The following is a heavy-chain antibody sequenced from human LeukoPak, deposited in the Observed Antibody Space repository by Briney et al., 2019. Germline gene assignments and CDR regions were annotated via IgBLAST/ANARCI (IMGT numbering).Heavy chain of an antibody. Sequence: PGGSLRLSCAASGFTFSSYGMHWVRQAPGKGLEWVAFIRYDGSNKYYADSVKGRFTISRDNSKNSLYHLHMNSLRAEDTAVYYCAGGGNFGYWGQGTLVTVSS. D-gene: IGHD2-15*01. V-gene: IGHV3-30*02. CDR3: AGGGNFGY. CDR2: IRYDGSNK. CDR1: GFTFSSYG. J-gene: IGHJ4*02.